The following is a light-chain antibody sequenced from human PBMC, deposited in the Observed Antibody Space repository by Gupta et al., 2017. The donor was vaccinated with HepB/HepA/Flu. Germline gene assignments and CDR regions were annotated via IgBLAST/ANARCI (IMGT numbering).Light chain of an antibody. CDR2: FSS. CDR3: HQSSSLSET. V-gene: IGKV6-21*01. CDR1: QSIGSN. Sequence: EIVLTQSPDFQSVTPKEKVTITCRASQSIGSNLNWYQQKPDQSPKLLIKFSSQSLSGVPSRFSGSGSGTDFTLTINSLEAEDAATYYCHQSSSLSETFGQGTKVEIK. J-gene: IGKJ1*01.